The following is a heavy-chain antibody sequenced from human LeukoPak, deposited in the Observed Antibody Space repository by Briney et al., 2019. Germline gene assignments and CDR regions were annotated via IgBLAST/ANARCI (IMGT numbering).Heavy chain of an antibody. D-gene: IGHD5-12*01. V-gene: IGHV3-48*03. CDR3: AREDHSGYDGWLNWFDP. Sequence: PGGSLRLSCAASGFTFSNYEMNWVRQAPGKGLEWVSYISSSSSTIYYADSVKGRFTISRDNAKNSLYLQTNSLRAEDTAVYYCAREDHSGYDGWLNWFDPWGQGTLVTVSS. J-gene: IGHJ5*02. CDR2: ISSSSSTI. CDR1: GFTFSNYE.